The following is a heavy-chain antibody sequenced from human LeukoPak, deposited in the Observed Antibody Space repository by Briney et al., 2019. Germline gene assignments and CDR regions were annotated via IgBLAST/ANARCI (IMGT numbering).Heavy chain of an antibody. Sequence: ASVKVSCKASGYTFTGYYMHWVRQAPGQGLEWMGWINPNSGGTNYAQKFQGRVTMTRDTSISTANMELSRLRSDDTAVYYCARVLVVPAAIGGWFDPWGQGTLVTVSS. CDR2: INPNSGGT. D-gene: IGHD2-2*01. V-gene: IGHV1-2*02. CDR3: ARVLVVPAAIGGWFDP. J-gene: IGHJ5*02. CDR1: GYTFTGYY.